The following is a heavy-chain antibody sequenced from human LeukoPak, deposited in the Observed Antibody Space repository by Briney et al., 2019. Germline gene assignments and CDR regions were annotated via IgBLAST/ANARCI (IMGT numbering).Heavy chain of an antibody. CDR3: AREGFFGPYYFDY. J-gene: IGHJ4*02. CDR1: GGSISSYY. Sequence: SETLSLTCTVSGGSISSYYWSWIRQPPGKGLEWIGYIYYSGSTNYNPSLKSRVTISVKTSKNQFSLKLSSVTAADTAVYYCAREGFFGPYYFDYWGQGTLVTVSS. V-gene: IGHV4-59*01. CDR2: IYYSGST. D-gene: IGHD3-16*01.